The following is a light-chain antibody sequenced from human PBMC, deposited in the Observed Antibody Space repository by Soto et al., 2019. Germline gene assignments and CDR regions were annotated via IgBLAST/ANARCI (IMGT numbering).Light chain of an antibody. CDR1: GSNIGSNT. J-gene: IGLJ1*01. V-gene: IGLV1-44*01. CDR3: AAWDDRLNGYV. Sequence: QSVLTQQPSTSGTLGQRVTISCSGSGSNIGSNTVNWYQQLPGTAPKLLMFSNDQRPSGVPDRFSGSKSGMSASLAISGLRSEDEADFYCAAWDDRLNGYVFGAGTKVTVL. CDR2: SND.